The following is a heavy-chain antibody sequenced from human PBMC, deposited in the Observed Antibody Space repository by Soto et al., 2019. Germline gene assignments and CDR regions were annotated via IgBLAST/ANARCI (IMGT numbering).Heavy chain of an antibody. Sequence: QVQLVESRGGVVQPGRSLRLSCAASGFTFSSYGMHWVRQAPGKGLEWVAVIWYDGSNKYYADSVKGRFTISRDNSKNTLYLQMNSLRAEDTAVYYCARSSQDYDFWSGPLRSWGQGTLVTVSS. CDR2: IWYDGSNK. CDR1: GFTFSSYG. V-gene: IGHV3-33*01. J-gene: IGHJ4*02. D-gene: IGHD3-3*01. CDR3: ARSSQDYDFWSGPLRS.